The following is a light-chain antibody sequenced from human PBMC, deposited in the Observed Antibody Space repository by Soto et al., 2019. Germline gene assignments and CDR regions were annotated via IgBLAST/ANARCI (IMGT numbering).Light chain of an antibody. CDR2: GVS. CDR1: QSITSSH. CDR3: QQYGSSLPMYT. J-gene: IGKJ2*01. Sequence: EIVLTQSPGTLSLSPGERATLSCRASQSITSSHLTWYQQKPGQAPRLLIYGVSNRATGIPDRFSGSGSGTDFTLTISRLEHEDSALYYCQQYGSSLPMYTFGQGTKLEIK. V-gene: IGKV3-20*01.